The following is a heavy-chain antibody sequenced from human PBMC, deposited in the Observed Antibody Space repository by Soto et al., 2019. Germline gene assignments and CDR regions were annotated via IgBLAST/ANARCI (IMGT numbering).Heavy chain of an antibody. CDR3: VRRIVGATTRFNYYYGMDV. Sequence: GASVKVSCKASGGTFSSYAISWVRQAPGQGLEWMGGIIPIFGTANYAQKFQGRVTITADESTSTAYMELSSLRSEDTAVYYCVRRIVGATTRFNYYYGMDVWGQGTTVTVSS. J-gene: IGHJ6*02. CDR2: IIPIFGTA. V-gene: IGHV1-69*13. D-gene: IGHD1-26*01. CDR1: GGTFSSYA.